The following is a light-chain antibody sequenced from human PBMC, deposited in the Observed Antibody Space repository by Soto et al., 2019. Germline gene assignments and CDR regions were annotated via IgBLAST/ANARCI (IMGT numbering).Light chain of an antibody. CDR3: QSYDSSLSGYVV. V-gene: IGLV1-40*01. Sequence: QSALTQPPSVSGAPGQRVTISCTGSSSNIGAGYDVHWYQQLPGTAPKLIIYGNSNRPSGVPDRFSGSKSGTSASLAITGLQAEDEADYYCQSYDSSLSGYVVFGGGTKLTVL. CDR1: SSNIGAGYD. J-gene: IGLJ2*01. CDR2: GNS.